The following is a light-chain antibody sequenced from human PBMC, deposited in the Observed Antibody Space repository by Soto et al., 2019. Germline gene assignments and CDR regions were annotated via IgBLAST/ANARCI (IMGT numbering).Light chain of an antibody. J-gene: IGLJ3*02. CDR2: EVT. CDR3: SSPAGINNVV. CDR1: SSDVGGYNY. V-gene: IGLV2-8*01. Sequence: QSALTQPPSASGSPGQSVTISCTGTSSDVGGYNYVSWYQQHPAKAPKLMIYEVTKRPSGVPDRFSGSKSVNTASLTVSGIQAEDEADYYCSSPAGINNVVFGGGTKLTVL.